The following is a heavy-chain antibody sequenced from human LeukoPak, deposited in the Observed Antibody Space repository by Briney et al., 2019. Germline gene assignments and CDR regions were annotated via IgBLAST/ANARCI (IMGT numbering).Heavy chain of an antibody. J-gene: IGHJ6*03. D-gene: IGHD3-3*01. CDR1: GYTFTSYG. CDR3: ARVRYDFWSGLYYYYYMDV. V-gene: IGHV1-18*01. CDR2: ISAYNGNT. Sequence: GASVKVSCKASGYTFTSYGISWVRKAPGQGLEWMGWISAYNGNTNYAQKPQGRVTMTTDTSTSTAYMELRSLRSDDTAVYYCARVRYDFWSGLYYYYYMDVWGKGTTVTVSS.